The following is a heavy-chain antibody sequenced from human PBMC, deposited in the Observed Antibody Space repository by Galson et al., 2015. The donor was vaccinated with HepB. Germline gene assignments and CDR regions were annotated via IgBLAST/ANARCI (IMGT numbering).Heavy chain of an antibody. V-gene: IGHV5-51*01. CDR2: IYPGDSDT. Sequence: QSGAEVKKPGESLKISCKGSGYSFTDYWIGWVRQMPGKGLEWMGIIYPGDSDTRYSPSFQGQVTISADKSISTAYLQWSSLKASDTAMYYCARRTAAAGISYYFDYWGQGTLVTVSS. CDR1: GYSFTDYW. CDR3: ARRTAAAGISYYFDY. J-gene: IGHJ4*02. D-gene: IGHD6-13*01.